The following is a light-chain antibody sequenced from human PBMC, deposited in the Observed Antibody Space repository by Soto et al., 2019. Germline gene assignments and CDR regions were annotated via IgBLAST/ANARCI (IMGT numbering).Light chain of an antibody. Sequence: EIVLTQSPCTLSLSPGERATLSRRASQSVTSSYLAWYRQKPGQAPRLLIYGASSRATGIPDRFSGSVSGTGFTLTISRLEPEDFAVYYCQQYGSSPPWTFGQGTKVDIK. J-gene: IGKJ1*01. CDR3: QQYGSSPPWT. V-gene: IGKV3-20*01. CDR1: QSVTSSY. CDR2: GAS.